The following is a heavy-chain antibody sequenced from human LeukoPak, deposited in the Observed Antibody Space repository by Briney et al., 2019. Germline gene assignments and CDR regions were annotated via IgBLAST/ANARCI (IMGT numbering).Heavy chain of an antibody. V-gene: IGHV1-69*04. Sequence: GSSVKVSCKASGGSFSSYAISWVRQAPGQGLEWMGRIIPILGIANYAQKFQGRVTITADKSTSTAYMELSSLGSEDTAVYYCAREYYGSVSATDLNWFDLWGQGTLVTVSS. J-gene: IGHJ5*02. CDR3: AREYYGSVSATDLNWFDL. CDR2: IIPILGIA. CDR1: GGSFSSYA. D-gene: IGHD3-10*01.